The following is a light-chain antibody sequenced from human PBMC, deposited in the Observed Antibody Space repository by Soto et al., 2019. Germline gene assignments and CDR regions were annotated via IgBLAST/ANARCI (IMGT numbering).Light chain of an antibody. V-gene: IGLV2-18*02. J-gene: IGLJ1*01. CDR1: SSDVGSYDR. CDR3: SSYTRSDTYV. Sequence: QSALTQPPSVSGSPGQAVTISCTGTSSDVGSYDRVSWYQQPPGTAPKLMIYDVTNRPSGVPDRFSGSKSGNTASLTISGLQAEDEAEYYCSSYTRSDTYVFGTGTKLTVL. CDR2: DVT.